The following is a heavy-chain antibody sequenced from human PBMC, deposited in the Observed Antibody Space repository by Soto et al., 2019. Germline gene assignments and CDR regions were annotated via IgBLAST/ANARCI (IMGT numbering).Heavy chain of an antibody. CDR2: MNPNSGNT. V-gene: IGHV1-8*01. CDR1: GYTFTSYD. D-gene: IGHD3-10*01. Sequence: QVQLVQSGAEVKKPGASVKVSCKASGYTFTSYDINWVRQATGQGLEWMGWMNPNSGNTGYAQKFQGRVTMTRNTPICTAYMQMSSLRSEDTAVYYCARGRYYPHIEYFDYWGQGTLVTVSS. J-gene: IGHJ4*02. CDR3: ARGRYYPHIEYFDY.